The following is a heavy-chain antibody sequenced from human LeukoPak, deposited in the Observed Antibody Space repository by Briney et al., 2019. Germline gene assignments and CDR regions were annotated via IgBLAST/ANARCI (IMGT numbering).Heavy chain of an antibody. J-gene: IGHJ5*02. CDR3: ARGASYYYDSSGYH. CDR1: GFTFSSYE. V-gene: IGHV3-48*03. Sequence: GGSLRLSCAASGFTFSSYEMNWVRQAPGKGLAWVSYISSSGSTIYYADSVKGRFTITRDNAKNSLYLQMNSLRAEDTAVYYCARGASYYYDSSGYHWGQGTLVTVSS. CDR2: ISSSGSTI. D-gene: IGHD3-22*01.